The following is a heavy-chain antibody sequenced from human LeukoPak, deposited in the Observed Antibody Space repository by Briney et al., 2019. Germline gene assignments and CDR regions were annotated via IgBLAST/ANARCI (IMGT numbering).Heavy chain of an antibody. CDR3: ARVSIGWYSFDY. D-gene: IGHD6-19*01. V-gene: IGHV3-74*01. Sequence: GGSLRLSCAASGFTFSTYWMHWVRQAPGKGLVWVSRINPDGTTTSCADSVKGRFTISRDNAKDTVYLQMNSLRAEDTAVYYCARVSIGWYSFDYWGQGTLVTVSS. CDR2: INPDGTTT. J-gene: IGHJ4*02. CDR1: GFTFSTYW.